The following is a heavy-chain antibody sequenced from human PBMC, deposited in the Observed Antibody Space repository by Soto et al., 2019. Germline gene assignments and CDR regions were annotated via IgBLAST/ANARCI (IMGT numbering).Heavy chain of an antibody. Sequence: GASVKVSCKASGGTFSSYTISWVRQAPGQGLEWMGRIIPILGIANYAQKLQGRVTMTTDTSTSTAYMELRSLRSDDTAVYYCARGAGTTPSAEYFQHWGQGTLVTVSS. CDR2: IIPILGIA. V-gene: IGHV1-69*02. D-gene: IGHD1-7*01. CDR1: GGTFSSYT. J-gene: IGHJ1*01. CDR3: ARGAGTTPSAEYFQH.